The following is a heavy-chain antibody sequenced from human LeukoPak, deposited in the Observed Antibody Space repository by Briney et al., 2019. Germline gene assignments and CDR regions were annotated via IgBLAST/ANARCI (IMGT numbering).Heavy chain of an antibody. CDR1: GYTFTSYG. Sequence: ASVKVSRKASGYTFTSYGISWVRQAPGQGLEWMGWINPNSGGTNYAQKFQGRVTMTRDTSISTAYMELSRLRSDDTAVYYCARLEDGVFDIWGQGTMVTVSS. CDR2: INPNSGGT. J-gene: IGHJ3*02. CDR3: ARLEDGVFDI. V-gene: IGHV1-2*02. D-gene: IGHD4-17*01.